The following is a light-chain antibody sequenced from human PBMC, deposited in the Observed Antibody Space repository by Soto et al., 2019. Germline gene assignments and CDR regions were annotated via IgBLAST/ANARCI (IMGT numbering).Light chain of an antibody. CDR3: QSHDSDLNSYV. V-gene: IGLV1-40*01. CDR1: SDKIGAGYD. J-gene: IGLJ3*02. CDR2: ADI. Sequence: QSVLTQPSSVSGAPGQRVTISCTGSSDKIGAGYDVHWYQQYPGPAPKLLIYADINRPSGVADRFSGSRSGSSASLAITGLLPEDDAEYDCQSHDSDLNSYVFGGGTKLTVL.